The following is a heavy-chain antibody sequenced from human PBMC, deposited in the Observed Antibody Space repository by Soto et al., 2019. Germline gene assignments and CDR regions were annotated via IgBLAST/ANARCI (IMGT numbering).Heavy chain of an antibody. J-gene: IGHJ4*02. V-gene: IGHV3-48*02. CDR1: GFTFSSHA. CDR2: IHGTRSII. Sequence: EVQLVESGGGLVQPGGSLKLSCAVSGFTFSSHAMHWVRQAPGKGLEWVAYIHGTRSIIYYADSVKGRFTISRDNAKNSLYLQMDSLRDEDTALYYCARDARNADYDYWGQGTLVTVSS. D-gene: IGHD3-16*01. CDR3: ARDARNADYDY.